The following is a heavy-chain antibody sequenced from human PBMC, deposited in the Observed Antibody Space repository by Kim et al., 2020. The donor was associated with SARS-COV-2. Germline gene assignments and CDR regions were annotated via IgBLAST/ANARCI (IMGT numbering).Heavy chain of an antibody. Sequence: GGSLRLSCPASGFTFSSYSMNWVRQAPGKLLEWVSSISSISSYIYYADSVKGRFTISRDNAKNSLYLQTNSLRAEDTAVYYCARDLYYYYGMDVWGQGTTVTVSS. CDR2: ISSISSYI. CDR3: ARDLYYYYGMDV. V-gene: IGHV3-21*01. CDR1: GFTFSSYS. J-gene: IGHJ6*02.